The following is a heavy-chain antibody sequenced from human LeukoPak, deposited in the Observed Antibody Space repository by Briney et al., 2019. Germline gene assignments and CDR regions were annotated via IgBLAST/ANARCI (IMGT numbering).Heavy chain of an antibody. CDR2: ISYDGSNK. V-gene: IGHV3-30*18. J-gene: IGHJ3*02. Sequence: GGSLRLSCAASGFTFSSYGMHWVRQAPGRGLEWVAVISYDGSNKYHADSVKGRFTISRDNSKNTLYLQMNSLRAEDTAVYYCAKDWELLRAFDIWGQGTMVTVSS. CDR1: GFTFSSYG. CDR3: AKDWELLRAFDI. D-gene: IGHD1-26*01.